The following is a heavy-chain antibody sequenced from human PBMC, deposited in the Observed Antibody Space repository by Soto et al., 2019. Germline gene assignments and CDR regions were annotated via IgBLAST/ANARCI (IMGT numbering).Heavy chain of an antibody. Sequence: PGGSLRLSCAASGFTFDDYTMHWVRQAPGKGLEWVSLISWDGGSTYYADSVKGRFTISRDNSKNSLYLQMNSLRTEDTALYYCAKDIGAPAVHGITEAFDIWGQGTMVTVSS. J-gene: IGHJ3*02. D-gene: IGHD3-10*01. CDR1: GFTFDDYT. CDR3: AKDIGAPAVHGITEAFDI. CDR2: ISWDGGST. V-gene: IGHV3-43*01.